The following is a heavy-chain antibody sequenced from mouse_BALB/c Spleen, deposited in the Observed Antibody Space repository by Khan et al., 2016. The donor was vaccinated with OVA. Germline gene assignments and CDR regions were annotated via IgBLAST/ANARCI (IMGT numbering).Heavy chain of an antibody. CDR2: IYPGSGNT. J-gene: IGHJ3*01. V-gene: IGHV1-63*01. CDR1: GYGFTDYW. D-gene: IGHD1-1*01. CDR3: ARDGGNYGWFTY. Sequence: VQLQESGAELVRPGTSVKISCKASGYGFTDYWLGWIKQRPGQGLEWIGDIYPGSGNTYYNEKFKGKATLTADKSSSTAYMQLSSLTSEDSAVYFCARDGGNYGWFTYWGQGTLVTVSA.